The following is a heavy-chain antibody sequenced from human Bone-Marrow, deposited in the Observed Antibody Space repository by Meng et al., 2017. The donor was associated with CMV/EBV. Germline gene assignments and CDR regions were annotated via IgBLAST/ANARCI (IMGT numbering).Heavy chain of an antibody. CDR3: ARDYYDFWSGYSSLLMDF. J-gene: IGHJ6*02. D-gene: IGHD3-3*01. V-gene: IGHV1-46*01. CDR1: GYTFTDYY. CDR2: INPSGGST. Sequence: ASVKVSCKASGYTFTDYYMHWVRQAPGQGLEWMGIINPSGGSTSYAQKFQGRVTMTRDTSTSTVYMELSSLRSEDTAVYYCARDYYDFWSGYSSLLMDFWGQGTTVTVSS.